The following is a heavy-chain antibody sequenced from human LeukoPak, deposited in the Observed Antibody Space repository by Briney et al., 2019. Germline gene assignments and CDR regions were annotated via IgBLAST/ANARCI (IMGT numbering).Heavy chain of an antibody. J-gene: IGHJ4*02. CDR1: GGSISSSSYY. CDR2: IYYSGST. CDR3: ARSGLYYFDY. Sequence: PSEILSLTCTVSGGSISSSSYYWGWIRQPPGKGLEWIGSIYYSGSTYYNPSLKSRVTISVDTSKNQFSLKLSSVTAADTAVYYCARSGLYYFDYWGQGTLVTVSS. V-gene: IGHV4-39*07.